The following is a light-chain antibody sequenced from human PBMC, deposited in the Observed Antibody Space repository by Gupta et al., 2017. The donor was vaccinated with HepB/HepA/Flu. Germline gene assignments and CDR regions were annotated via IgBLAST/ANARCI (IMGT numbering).Light chain of an antibody. J-gene: IGLJ2*01. CDR2: DVS. CDR3: ISYTVISILV. CDR1: NSDVGGYNL. Sequence: QSALTQPASVSGSPGQSITISCTGTNSDVGGYNLVSWYQQHPGKAPKLMIYDVSNRPSGVSNRFSGSKSGNTASLTTSGLQAEDEADYYCISYTVISILVFGGGTKLTVL. V-gene: IGLV2-14*03.